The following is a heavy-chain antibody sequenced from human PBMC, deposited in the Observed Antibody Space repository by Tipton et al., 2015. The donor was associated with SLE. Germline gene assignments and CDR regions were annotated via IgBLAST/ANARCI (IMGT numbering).Heavy chain of an antibody. CDR3: ARAGCVAAAPYYYGMDV. D-gene: IGHD6-13*01. CDR1: GFTFSDYY. J-gene: IGHJ6*02. CDR2: ISSSGSTI. Sequence: SLRLSCAASGFTFSDYYMSWIRQAPGKGLEWVSYISSSGSTIYYADSVKGRFTISRDNAKNSLYLQMNSLRAEDTAVYYCARAGCVAAAPYYYGMDVWGQGTTVTVSS. V-gene: IGHV3-11*01.